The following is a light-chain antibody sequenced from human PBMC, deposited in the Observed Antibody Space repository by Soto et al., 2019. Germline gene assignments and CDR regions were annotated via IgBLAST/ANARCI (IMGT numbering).Light chain of an antibody. Sequence: EIVMTQSPATLSVSPGERATLSCRASQSVSLNLAWYQQKPGQPPRLLIYGASTRATAIPPRFSGSGSGTEFTLTISSLESEDFAVYYCQQYKNWPPITFGQGTRLEIK. J-gene: IGKJ5*01. CDR3: QQYKNWPPIT. CDR2: GAS. V-gene: IGKV3-15*01. CDR1: QSVSLN.